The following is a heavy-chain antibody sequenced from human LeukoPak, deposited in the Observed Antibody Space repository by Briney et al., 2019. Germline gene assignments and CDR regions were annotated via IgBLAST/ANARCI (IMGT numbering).Heavy chain of an antibody. CDR3: ARHSGRLGPFDY. J-gene: IGHJ4*02. V-gene: IGHV4-59*08. Sequence: SETLSLTCTVSGGSINSYYWSWIRQPPGKGLEYIGYIYYSGSTDYNPSLKSRVTISVDTSKNRFSPNLSSVTAADTAVYYCARHSGRLGPFDYWGQGTLVTVSS. CDR1: GGSINSYY. D-gene: IGHD5-12*01. CDR2: IYYSGST.